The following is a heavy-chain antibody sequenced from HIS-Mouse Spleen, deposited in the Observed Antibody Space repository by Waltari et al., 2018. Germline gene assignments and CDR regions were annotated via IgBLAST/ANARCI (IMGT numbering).Heavy chain of an antibody. Sequence: QVQLQESGPGLVKPSETLSLTCTVPGGSISSYYWSWIRQPPGKGLEWIGYIYYSGSTNYNPSLKSRITISVDTSKNQFSLKLSSVTAADTDVYYCARGLVAAGIFDYWGQGTLVTVSS. J-gene: IGHJ4*02. CDR2: IYYSGST. CDR1: GGSISSYY. CDR3: ARGLVAAGIFDY. V-gene: IGHV4-59*01. D-gene: IGHD1-26*01.